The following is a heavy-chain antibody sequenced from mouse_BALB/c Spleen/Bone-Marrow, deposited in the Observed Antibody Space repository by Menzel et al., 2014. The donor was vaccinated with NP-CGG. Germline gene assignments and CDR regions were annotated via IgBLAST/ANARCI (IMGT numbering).Heavy chain of an antibody. J-gene: IGHJ2*01. CDR3: AKPTVVADFDY. CDR1: GYTFTSYT. D-gene: IGHD1-1*01. CDR2: INPSSGYT. V-gene: IGHV1-4*01. Sequence: QVQLKQSGAELARPGASVKMSCKASGYTFTSYTMHWVKQRPGQGLEWIEYINPSSGYTNYNQKFKDKATLTADKSSGTAYMQLSSLTSEDSAVYYCAKPTVVADFDYWGQGTTLTVSS.